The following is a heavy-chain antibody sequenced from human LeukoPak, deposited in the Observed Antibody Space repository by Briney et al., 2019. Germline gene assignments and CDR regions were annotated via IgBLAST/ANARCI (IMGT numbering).Heavy chain of an antibody. CDR3: ATSYEAKVAPFDL. J-gene: IGHJ4*02. D-gene: IGHD5-18*01. V-gene: IGHV4-4*09. CDR1: GVSFSSFQ. CDR2: IHMTGRT. Sequence: SEPLSLPCTVSGVSFSSFQWSRLRQSPVKALEWIGNIHMTGRTDYNPSLKSRVTISMDTSKSQFSLLLTSVSAADTAIYFCATSYEAKVAPFDLWGQGILVTVSS.